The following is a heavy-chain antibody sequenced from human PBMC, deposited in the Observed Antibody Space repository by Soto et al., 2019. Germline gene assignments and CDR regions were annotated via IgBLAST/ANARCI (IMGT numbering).Heavy chain of an antibody. V-gene: IGHV3-30*18. CDR3: AKDVAAEYYYYGMDV. J-gene: IGHJ6*02. Sequence: QVYLVESGGGVVQPGRSPRLSCAASGLTFSSYGMHWVRQAPGKGLEWVAVISYDGRNKYYADSVKGRFTISRDDSKNTMYLQMNSLRAEDTAVYYCAKDVAAEYYYYGMDVWGQGTTVTVSS. D-gene: IGHD6-13*01. CDR1: GLTFSSYG. CDR2: ISYDGRNK.